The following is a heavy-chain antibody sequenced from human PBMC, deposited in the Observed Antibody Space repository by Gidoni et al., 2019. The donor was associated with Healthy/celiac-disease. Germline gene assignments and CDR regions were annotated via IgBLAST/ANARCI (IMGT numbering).Heavy chain of an antibody. CDR2: LSYDGSNK. D-gene: IGHD3-9*01. CDR3: AKGPTFVGYFDWLLSPFGSYYGMDV. J-gene: IGHJ6*02. CDR1: GFTFSSYG. V-gene: IGHV3-30*18. Sequence: ASGFTFSSYGMHWVRQAPGKGLEWVAVLSYDGSNKYYADSVKGRFTISRDNSKNTLYLQMNSLRAEDTAVYYCAKGPTFVGYFDWLLSPFGSYYGMDVWGQGTTVTVSS.